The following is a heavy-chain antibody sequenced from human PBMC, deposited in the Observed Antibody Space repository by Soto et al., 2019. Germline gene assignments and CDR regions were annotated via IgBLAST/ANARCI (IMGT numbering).Heavy chain of an antibody. D-gene: IGHD3-3*01. CDR2: IYHRGST. Sequence: QVQLQESGPGLVKPSGTLSLTCAVSSDSISGSNWWSWVRQPPGKGLEWIGEIYHRGSTNYNPSLKSRVTISVDKSKTQFALKLSSVPAADTAVYYCARANYDFWSGSTKYYYYDMDVWGKGTSVTVSS. V-gene: IGHV4-4*02. CDR1: SDSISGSNW. J-gene: IGHJ6*03. CDR3: ARANYDFWSGSTKYYYYDMDV.